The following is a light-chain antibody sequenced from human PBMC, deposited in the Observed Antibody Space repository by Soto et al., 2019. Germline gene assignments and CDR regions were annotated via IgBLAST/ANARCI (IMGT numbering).Light chain of an antibody. CDR3: NSYSNTSTLYV. V-gene: IGLV2-14*01. Sequence: QSVLTQPASVSGSPGQSITISCTGTSKDVGGYNYVSWYQKHPGKAPKLMIYDVSNRPSGISNRFSGSKSGNTASLTISGLQAEDEADYCCNSYSNTSTLYVFGTGTKATVL. J-gene: IGLJ1*01. CDR2: DVS. CDR1: SKDVGGYNY.